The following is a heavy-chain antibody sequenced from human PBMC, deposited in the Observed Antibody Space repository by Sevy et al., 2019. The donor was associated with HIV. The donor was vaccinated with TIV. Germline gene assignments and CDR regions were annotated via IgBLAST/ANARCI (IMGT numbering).Heavy chain of an antibody. CDR1: GFTFSDYY. V-gene: IGHV3-11*04. Sequence: GGSLRLSCAASGFTFSDYYMSWIRQAPGKGLEWVSYISSSGSTIYYADSVKGRFTISRDNAKNSLYLQMNSLRAEDTAVYYCARDRGTAISNAFDIWGQGTMDTVSS. CDR3: ARDRGTAISNAFDI. D-gene: IGHD2-21*02. CDR2: ISSSGSTI. J-gene: IGHJ3*02.